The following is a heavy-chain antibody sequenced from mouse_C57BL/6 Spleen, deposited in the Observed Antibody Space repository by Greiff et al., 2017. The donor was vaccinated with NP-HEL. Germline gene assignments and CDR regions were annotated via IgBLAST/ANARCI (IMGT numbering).Heavy chain of an antibody. CDR2: ISSGGDYI. V-gene: IGHV5-9-1*02. CDR3: TRESNYYGSSYYFDY. J-gene: IGHJ2*01. Sequence: EVMLVESGGGLVKPGGSLKLSCAASGFTFSSYAMSWVRQTPEKRLEWVAYISSGGDYIYYADPVKGRFTISRDNARNTLYLQMSSLKSEDTAMYYCTRESNYYGSSYYFDYWGQGTTLTVSS. D-gene: IGHD1-1*01. CDR1: GFTFSSYA.